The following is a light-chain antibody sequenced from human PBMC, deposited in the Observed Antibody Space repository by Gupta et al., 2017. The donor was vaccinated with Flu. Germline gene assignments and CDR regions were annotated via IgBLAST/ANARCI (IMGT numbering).Light chain of an antibody. J-gene: IGLJ2*01. V-gene: IGLV2-11*01. CDR2: DVS. CDR1: SSDVGGYNY. CDR3: CAYAGSYTLV. Sequence: QSALTQPRSVSGSPGPSVTISCTGTSSDVGGYNYVSWYQQHPGKAPILMIYDVSKRPSGVPDRFSGSKSGNTASLTISGLQAEDEADYYCCAYAGSYTLVFGGGTKLTVL.